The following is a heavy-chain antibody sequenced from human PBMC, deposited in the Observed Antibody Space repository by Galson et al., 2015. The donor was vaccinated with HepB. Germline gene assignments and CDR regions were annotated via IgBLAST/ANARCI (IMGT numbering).Heavy chain of an antibody. Sequence: SVKVSCKASGGTFSSYAISWVRQAPGQGLEWMGGIIPIFGIANYAQKFQGRVTITADESTSTAHMELSSLRSEDTAVYYCARDHEPIELDGNEGDAFDIWGQGTMVTVSS. J-gene: IGHJ3*02. D-gene: IGHD2/OR15-2a*01. CDR2: IIPIFGIA. CDR1: GGTFSSYA. V-gene: IGHV1-69*13. CDR3: ARDHEPIELDGNEGDAFDI.